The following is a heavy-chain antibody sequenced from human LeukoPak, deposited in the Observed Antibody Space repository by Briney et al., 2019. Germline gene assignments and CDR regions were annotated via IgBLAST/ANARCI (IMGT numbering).Heavy chain of an antibody. CDR2: ISFDGSNK. Sequence: GGSLRLSCTVSGFNFKTYATHWVRQAPGRGLEWVAVISFDGSNKYFADSVDGRFAISRDDSKNTMTLYLNSLRVDDTAMYYCVRGSYSSGWYWYFDYWGQGTLVTVSS. J-gene: IGHJ4*02. CDR1: GFNFKTYA. V-gene: IGHV3-30*09. D-gene: IGHD6-19*01. CDR3: VRGSYSSGWYWYFDY.